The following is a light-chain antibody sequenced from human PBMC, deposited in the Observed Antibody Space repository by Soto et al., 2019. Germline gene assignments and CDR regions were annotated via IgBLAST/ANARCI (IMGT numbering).Light chain of an antibody. CDR1: SSDVGGYNY. J-gene: IGLJ1*01. Sequence: QSALTQPPSASGSPGQSVTISCTGTSSDVGGYNYVSWYQHHPGKVPKLMVYEVNKRPSGVPDRFSGSKSGNTASLTVSGLQAEDEADYYCTSYAGGNNVFGTGTK. CDR2: EVN. V-gene: IGLV2-8*01. CDR3: TSYAGGNNV.